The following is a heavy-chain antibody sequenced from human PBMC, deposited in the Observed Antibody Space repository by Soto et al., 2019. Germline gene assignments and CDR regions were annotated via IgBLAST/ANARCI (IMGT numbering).Heavy chain of an antibody. CDR1: GYSFTSYK. CDR2: IYPGDSAT. D-gene: IGHD2-15*01. CDR3: TYFCAHRPPSGRDY. V-gene: IGHV5-51*01. Sequence: PGESLKISCKGSGYSFTSYKIAWVRQMPGKGLEWMGIIYPGDSATRYSPSFQGQVTISADKSTSTSKNQVVLTLTNVDPMDTATYFCAHRPPSGRDYWGQGTMVTVSS. J-gene: IGHJ4*02.